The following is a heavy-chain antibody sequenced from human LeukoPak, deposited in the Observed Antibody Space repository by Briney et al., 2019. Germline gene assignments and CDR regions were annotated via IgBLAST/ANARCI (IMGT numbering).Heavy chain of an antibody. CDR3: ARTPAIVVAGPPYYYYYMDV. D-gene: IGHD2-2*01. V-gene: IGHV4-4*07. CDR2: IYTSGST. J-gene: IGHJ6*03. Sequence: SETPSLTCTVSGGSISSYYWSWIRQPAGKGLEWIGRIYTSGSTNYNPSLKSRVTMSVDTFKNQFSLKLSSVTAADTAVYYCARTPAIVVAGPPYYYYYMDVWGKGTTVTVSS. CDR1: GGSISSYY.